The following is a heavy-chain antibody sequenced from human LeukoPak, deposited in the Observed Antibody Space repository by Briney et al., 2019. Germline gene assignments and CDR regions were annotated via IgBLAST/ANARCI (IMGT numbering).Heavy chain of an antibody. V-gene: IGHV1-2*02. J-gene: IGHJ4*02. CDR1: GYTFTGYY. CDR3: ARGRSVTVPETTKLFDQ. D-gene: IGHD1-7*01. Sequence: GASVKVSCMASGYTFTGYYLHWVRQAPGQGLEWMAWINPNSGGTSYAQKFRGRVTMARDTSISTAYMELSRLRSDDTAVYYCARGRSVTVPETTKLFDQWGQGTLVTVSS. CDR2: INPNSGGT.